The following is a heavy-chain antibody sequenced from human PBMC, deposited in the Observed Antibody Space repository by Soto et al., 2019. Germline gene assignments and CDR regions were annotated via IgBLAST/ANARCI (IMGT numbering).Heavy chain of an antibody. V-gene: IGHV3-30*18. CDR3: AKARVRIAGADSFDH. CDR1: GFTFSTSV. D-gene: IGHD1-26*01. J-gene: IGHJ4*02. CDR2: ISNDGDEK. Sequence: LRLSCVASGFTFSTSVMHWVRQPPGKGLEWVALISNDGDEKYYGDSVEGRFSISRDNSKNTLYLQMSSLRAEDTAVYFCAKARVRIAGADSFDHWGQGTLVTVSS.